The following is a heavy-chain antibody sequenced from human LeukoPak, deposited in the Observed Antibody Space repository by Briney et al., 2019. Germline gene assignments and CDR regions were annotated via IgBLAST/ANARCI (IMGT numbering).Heavy chain of an antibody. CDR2: MNPNSGNK. CDR1: GYTFTTYD. V-gene: IGHV1-8*01. CDR3: ARGRGSGHKENWFDP. J-gene: IGHJ5*02. Sequence: ASVKVSCKASGYTFTTYDINWVRQATGQGLEWMGWMNPNSGNKGYTQKFQGRVTITRNTSISTAYMELSSLRSEDTAVYYCARGRGSGHKENWFDPWGQGTLVTVSS. D-gene: IGHD6-19*01.